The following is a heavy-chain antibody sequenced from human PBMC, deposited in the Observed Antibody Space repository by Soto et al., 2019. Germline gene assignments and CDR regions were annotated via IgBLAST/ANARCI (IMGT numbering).Heavy chain of an antibody. CDR1: GGSFSGYY. Sequence: SETLSLTCAVYGGSFSGYYWSWIRQPPGKGLEWIGEINHSGSTNYNPSLKSRVTISVDTSKNQFSLKLSSVTAADTAVYYCARGSGIVVVVAATTPLWVHWFDPWGQGTLVTVSS. J-gene: IGHJ5*02. D-gene: IGHD2-15*01. CDR3: ARGSGIVVVVAATTPLWVHWFDP. CDR2: INHSGST. V-gene: IGHV4-34*01.